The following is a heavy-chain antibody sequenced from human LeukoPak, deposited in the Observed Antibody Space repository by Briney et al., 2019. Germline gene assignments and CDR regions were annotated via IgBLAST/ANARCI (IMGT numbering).Heavy chain of an antibody. CDR3: ARDAQGLDY. CDR1: GFTFSDYY. V-gene: IGHV3-11*04. Sequence: GGSLRLSCAASGFTFSDYYMTWIRQTPGKGLEWVSYISSSGNTIYYADSVKGRFTISRDNAKNSLFLQVNSLRAEDTAVYYCARDAQGLDYWGQGTLVTVSS. CDR2: ISSSGNTI. J-gene: IGHJ4*02.